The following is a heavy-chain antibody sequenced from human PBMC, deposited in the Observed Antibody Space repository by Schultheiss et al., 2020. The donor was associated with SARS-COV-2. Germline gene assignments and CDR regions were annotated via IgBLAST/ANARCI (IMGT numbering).Heavy chain of an antibody. D-gene: IGHD1-7*01. V-gene: IGHV3-30*04. CDR3: ARQTLTGTTSWENWFDP. CDR1: GFTFSSYA. J-gene: IGHJ5*02. CDR2: ISYDGSNK. Sequence: GGSLRLSCAASGFTFSSYAMHWVRQAPGKGLEWVAVISYDGSNKYYADSVKGRFTISRDNAKNSLYLQMNSLRAEDTAVYYCARQTLTGTTSWENWFDPWGQGTLVTVSS.